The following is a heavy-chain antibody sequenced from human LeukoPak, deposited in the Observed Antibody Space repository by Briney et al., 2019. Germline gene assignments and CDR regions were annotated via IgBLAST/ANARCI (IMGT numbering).Heavy chain of an antibody. CDR1: GYTFTSYG. J-gene: IGHJ4*02. CDR3: ARGPYSSSWYGDHFDY. CDR2: ISAYNGNT. Sequence: ASVKVSCKASGYTFTSYGISWVRPAPGQGLEWMGWISAYNGNTNYAQKLQGRVTMTTDTSTSTAYMELRSLRSDDTAVYYCARGPYSSSWYGDHFDYWGQGTLVTVSS. D-gene: IGHD6-13*01. V-gene: IGHV1-18*01.